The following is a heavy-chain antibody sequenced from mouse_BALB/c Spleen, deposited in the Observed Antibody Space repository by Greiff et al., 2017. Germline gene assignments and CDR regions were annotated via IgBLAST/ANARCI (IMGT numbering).Heavy chain of an antibody. Sequence: EVHLVESGGGLVKPGGSLKLSCAASGFTFSSYAMSWVRQSPEKRLEWVAEISSGGSYTYYPDTVTGRFTISRDNAKNTLYLEMSSLRSEDTAMYYCARIYYGSSWYFDVWGAGTTVTVSS. D-gene: IGHD1-1*01. CDR2: ISSGGSYT. CDR3: ARIYYGSSWYFDV. CDR1: GFTFSSYA. J-gene: IGHJ1*01. V-gene: IGHV5-9-4*01.